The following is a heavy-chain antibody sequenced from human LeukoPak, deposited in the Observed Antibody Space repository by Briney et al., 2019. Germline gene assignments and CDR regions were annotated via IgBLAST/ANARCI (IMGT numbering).Heavy chain of an antibody. CDR2: ISYHGNDK. J-gene: IGHJ4*02. CDR1: GFIFSTYA. CDR3: ARDRCVTMALAGPFDN. D-gene: IGHD3-10*01. Sequence: PGRSLRLSCAASGFIFSTYALHWVRLAPGKGLEWVAFISYHGNDKYYADSVKGRFTISRDNSKNTLYLQLSSLRPDDTALYYCARDRCVTMALAGPFDNWGQGTLVTVSS. V-gene: IGHV3-30*04.